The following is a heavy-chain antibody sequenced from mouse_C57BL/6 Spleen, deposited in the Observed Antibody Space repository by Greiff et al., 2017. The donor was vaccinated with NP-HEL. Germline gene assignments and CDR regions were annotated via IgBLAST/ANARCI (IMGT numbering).Heavy chain of an antibody. CDR2: IYPGGGYT. CDR1: GYTFTNYW. Sequence: VQLLQSGAELVRPGTSVKMSCKASGYTFTNYWIGWAKQRPGHGLEWIGDIYPGGGYTNYNEKFKGKATLTADKSSSTAYMQFSSLTSEDSAIYYCARCNYGSSLYAMDYWGQGTSVTVSS. D-gene: IGHD1-1*01. V-gene: IGHV1-63*01. CDR3: ARCNYGSSLYAMDY. J-gene: IGHJ4*01.